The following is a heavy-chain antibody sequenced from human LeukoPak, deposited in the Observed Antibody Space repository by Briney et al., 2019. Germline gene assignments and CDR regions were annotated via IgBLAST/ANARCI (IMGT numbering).Heavy chain of an antibody. V-gene: IGHV4-59*11. CDR2: IYHNGKT. CDR3: ARGSGSWDHFDY. D-gene: IGHD3-10*01. Sequence: SETLSLICIVSGGSISSHYWSWIRQPPGKGLEWIGYIYHNGKTNYSPSLESRISISLDTSKIQFSLRLRSVTAADTAVYYCARGSGSWDHFDYWGQGSLVSVFS. J-gene: IGHJ4*02. CDR1: GGSISSHY.